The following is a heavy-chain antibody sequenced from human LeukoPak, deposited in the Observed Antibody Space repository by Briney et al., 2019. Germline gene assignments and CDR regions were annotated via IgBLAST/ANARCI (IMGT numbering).Heavy chain of an antibody. CDR3: ASRHADHGYY. V-gene: IGHV3-23*01. J-gene: IGHJ4*02. CDR2: ISVSGGYT. Sequence: SGGSLRLSCAASGFTFSSYAMSWVRQAPGKGLEWVSAISVSGGYTSYADSVKGRFTISRDNSKNTLYLQMNSLRAEDTALYFCASRHADHGYYWGQGTLVTVSS. CDR1: GFTFSSYA. D-gene: IGHD1-14*01.